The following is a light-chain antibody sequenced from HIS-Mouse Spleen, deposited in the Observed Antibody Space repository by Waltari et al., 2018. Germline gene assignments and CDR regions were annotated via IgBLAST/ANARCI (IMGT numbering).Light chain of an antibody. V-gene: IGLV3-21*03. CDR1: NIGSKS. Sequence: SYVLTQPPSVSVAPGKTARSTCGGKNIGSKSVHWYQQKPGQAPVLVVYDASDRPSGIPERFSGSNSGNTATLTISRVEAGDEADYYCQVWDSSSDHVVFGGGTKLTVL. CDR2: DAS. CDR3: QVWDSSSDHVV. J-gene: IGLJ2*01.